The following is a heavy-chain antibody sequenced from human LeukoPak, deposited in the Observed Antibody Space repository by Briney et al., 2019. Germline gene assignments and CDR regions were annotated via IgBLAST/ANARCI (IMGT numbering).Heavy chain of an antibody. CDR2: IKQDGSEK. J-gene: IGHJ6*03. CDR3: AKDPTFRPESASYYGSDPLYYYYYMDV. Sequence: GGSLRLSCAASGFTFSSYWMSWVRQAPGKGLEWVANIKQDGSEKYYVDSVKGRFTISRDNAKNSLYLQMNSLRAEDTAVYYCAKDPTFRPESASYYGSDPLYYYYYMDVWGKGTTVTISS. CDR1: GFTFSSYW. D-gene: IGHD3-10*01. V-gene: IGHV3-7*01.